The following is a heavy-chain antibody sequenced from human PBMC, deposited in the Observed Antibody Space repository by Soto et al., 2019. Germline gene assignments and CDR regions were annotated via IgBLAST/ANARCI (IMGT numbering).Heavy chain of an antibody. CDR2: IWYDGSNK. CDR1: GFTFGSYG. D-gene: IGHD3-3*01. J-gene: IGHJ4*02. CDR3: AGATPGEYYDFWSGYYFDY. Sequence: GRSLRLPCAASGFTFGSYGMHWVRQPPGKGLEWVAVIWYDGSNKYYADSVKGRFTISRDNSKNTLYLQRNSPRAEDTAVYYCAGATPGEYYDFWSGYYFDYWGQGTLVTVSS. V-gene: IGHV3-33*01.